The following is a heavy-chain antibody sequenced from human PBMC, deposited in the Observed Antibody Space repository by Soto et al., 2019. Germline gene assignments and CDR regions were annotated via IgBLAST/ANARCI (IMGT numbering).Heavy chain of an antibody. D-gene: IGHD3-22*01. Sequence: QVQLVQSGAEVKKPGSSVKVSYKASGGTFSSYAISWVRQAPGQGLEWMGGIIPIFGTANYAQKFQGRVTITADKSTSTAYMELSSLRSEDTAVYYCARVTPNYYDSSGSPFDYWGQGTLVTVSS. J-gene: IGHJ4*02. CDR2: IIPIFGTA. CDR1: GGTFSSYA. CDR3: ARVTPNYYDSSGSPFDY. V-gene: IGHV1-69*06.